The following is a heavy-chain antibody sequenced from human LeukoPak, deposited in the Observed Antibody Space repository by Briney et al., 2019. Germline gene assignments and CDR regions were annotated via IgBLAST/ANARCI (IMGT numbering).Heavy chain of an antibody. CDR2: INAGNGNT. D-gene: IGHD6-13*01. Sequence: ASVKVSCMASGYTFTSYAMHWVRQAPGQRLEWMGWINAGNGNTEYSQKFQGRVTITRDTSASTAYMELSSLRSEDTAVYYCARGEQQLVGIDYWGQGTLVTVSS. V-gene: IGHV1-3*01. J-gene: IGHJ4*02. CDR1: GYTFTSYA. CDR3: ARGEQQLVGIDY.